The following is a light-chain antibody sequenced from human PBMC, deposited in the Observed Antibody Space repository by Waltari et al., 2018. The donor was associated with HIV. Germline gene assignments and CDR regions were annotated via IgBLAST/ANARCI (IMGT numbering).Light chain of an antibody. CDR3: QHYNSFLLI. Sequence: DIQMTQSPSTLSASVGDRVTITCRASQSISSWLAWYQQKPGKAPKLLIYKASSLESGVPSRFSGSGSGTEFTLTISSLQPDDFATYYCQHYNSFLLIFGGGTKVEI. J-gene: IGKJ4*01. CDR2: KAS. V-gene: IGKV1-5*03. CDR1: QSISSW.